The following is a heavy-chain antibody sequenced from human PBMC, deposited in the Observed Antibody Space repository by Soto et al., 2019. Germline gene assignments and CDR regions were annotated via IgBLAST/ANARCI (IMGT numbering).Heavy chain of an antibody. CDR1: GFTFSSYG. CDR2: IWYDGSNK. J-gene: IGHJ6*03. CDR3: ARDAGGRSGRRYYYMDV. Sequence: GALRLSCAASGFTFSSYGMHWVRQAPGKGLEWVAVIWYDGSNKYYADSVKGRFTISRDNSKNTLYLQMNSLRAEDTAVYYCARDAGGRSGRRYYYMDVWGKGTTVTVSS. V-gene: IGHV3-33*01. D-gene: IGHD3-10*01.